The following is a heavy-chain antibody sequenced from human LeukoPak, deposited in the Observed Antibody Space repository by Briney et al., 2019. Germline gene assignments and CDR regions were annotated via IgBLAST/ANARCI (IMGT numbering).Heavy chain of an antibody. CDR3: ARAPGYCSGGSCYDFDY. CDR1: GYTFTSYG. J-gene: IGHJ4*02. Sequence: ASVQVSCKASGYTFTSYGISWVRQAPGQGLEWMGWISAYNGNTNYAQKLQGRVTMTTDTSTSTAYMELRSLRSDDTAVYYCARAPGYCSGGSCYDFDYWGQGTLVTVSS. V-gene: IGHV1-18*01. D-gene: IGHD2-15*01. CDR2: ISAYNGNT.